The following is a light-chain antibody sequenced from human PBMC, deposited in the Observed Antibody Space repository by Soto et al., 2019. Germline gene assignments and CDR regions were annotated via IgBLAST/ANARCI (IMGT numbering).Light chain of an antibody. Sequence: DILLAQFPNSQAVSLTTRATMNFKSSQSFLYSSNNKNYLAWYQQKPGQPPKLLIYWASTRESGVPDRFSGSGSGTDFTLTISSLQAEDVAVYYCQHYYTTPLTFGGGTKVDI. V-gene: IGKV4-1*01. J-gene: IGKJ4*01. CDR1: QSFLYSSNNKNY. CDR2: WAS. CDR3: QHYYTTPLT.